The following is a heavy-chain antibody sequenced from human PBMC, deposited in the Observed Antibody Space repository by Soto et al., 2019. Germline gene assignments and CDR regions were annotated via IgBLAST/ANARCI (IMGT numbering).Heavy chain of an antibody. CDR2: ISGSGGST. D-gene: IGHD3-22*01. CDR1: GFTFSSYA. Sequence: GGSLRLSCAASGFTFSSYAMSWVRQAPGKGLEWVSAISGSGGSTYYADSVKGRFTISRDNSKNTLYLQMNSLRAEDTAVYYCAKVDKYYYDSSGYYPRHFDYWGQGTLVTVSS. V-gene: IGHV3-23*01. J-gene: IGHJ4*02. CDR3: AKVDKYYYDSSGYYPRHFDY.